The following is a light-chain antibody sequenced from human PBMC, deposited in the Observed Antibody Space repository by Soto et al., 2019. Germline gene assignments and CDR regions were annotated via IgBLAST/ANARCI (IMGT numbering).Light chain of an antibody. J-gene: IGKJ5*01. Sequence: DIQMTKSPSSLSQSVVNIVTITYHARQGIRTDLGWYQQKPGKPTKLLMYAASTLQRGVTSRFSGSGSGTEFTLEISRLQPEDFATYYCQQFNDYTITSGQGTRLEI. CDR1: QGIRTD. CDR3: QQFNDYTIT. V-gene: IGKV1-17*01. CDR2: AAS.